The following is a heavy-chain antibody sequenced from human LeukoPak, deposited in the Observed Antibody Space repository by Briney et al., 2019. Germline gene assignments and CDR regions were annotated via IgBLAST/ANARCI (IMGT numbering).Heavy chain of an antibody. D-gene: IGHD3-22*01. CDR3: AKDMIVVVMEYYFDY. J-gene: IGHJ4*02. V-gene: IGHV3-7*03. CDR2: IKQEGSEK. Sequence: GGSLRLSCEASGFTFSSYWMSWVRQPPGRGLEWVANIKQEGSEKYYVDSVKGRFTISRDNAKNSLYLQMNSLRAEDTAVYYCAKDMIVVVMEYYFDYWGQGTLVTVSS. CDR1: GFTFSSYW.